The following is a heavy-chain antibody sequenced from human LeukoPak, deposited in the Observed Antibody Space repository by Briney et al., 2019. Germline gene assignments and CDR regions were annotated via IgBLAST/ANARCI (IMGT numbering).Heavy chain of an antibody. V-gene: IGHV3-7*01. CDR1: GFTFSNYW. CDR2: IKEDGSEK. Sequence: GGSLRLSCAASGFTFSNYWLSWFRQAPGKGLEWVANIKEDGSEKYYVDSVKGRFTISRDNAKNSLYLQMNSLRAEDTALYYCGRRVIWGQGTMVTVSS. CDR3: GRRVI. J-gene: IGHJ3*02.